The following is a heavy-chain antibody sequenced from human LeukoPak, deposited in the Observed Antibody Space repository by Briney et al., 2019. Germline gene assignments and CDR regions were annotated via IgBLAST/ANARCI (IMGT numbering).Heavy chain of an antibody. V-gene: IGHV4-39*07. D-gene: IGHD3-10*01. CDR2: VYYTGST. CDR3: ASLRFITMVRGDMARDY. J-gene: IGHJ4*02. Sequence: PSETLSLTCTVSGGSISSSGYYWGWIRQPPGKGLEWVGSVYYTGSTNYNPSLKSRVTISVDTSKNQFSLKLSSVTAADTAVYYCASLRFITMVRGDMARDYWGQGTLVTVSS. CDR1: GGSISSSGYY.